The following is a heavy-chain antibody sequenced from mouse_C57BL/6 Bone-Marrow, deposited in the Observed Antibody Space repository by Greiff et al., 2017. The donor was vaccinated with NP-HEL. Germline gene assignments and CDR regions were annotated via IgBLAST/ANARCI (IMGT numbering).Heavy chain of an antibody. Sequence: EVKVVESGGDLVKPGGSLKLSCAASGFTFSSYGMSWVRQTPDKRLEWVATISSGGRYTYYPDSVKGRFTISRDNAKNTLYLQMSSLKSEDTAMYYCARRGLEYYYAMDYWGQGTSVTVSS. CDR2: ISSGGRYT. CDR3: ARRGLEYYYAMDY. V-gene: IGHV5-6*02. J-gene: IGHJ4*01. CDR1: GFTFSSYG.